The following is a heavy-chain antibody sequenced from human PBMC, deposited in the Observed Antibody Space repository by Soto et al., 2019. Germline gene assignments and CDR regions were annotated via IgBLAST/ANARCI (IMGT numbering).Heavy chain of an antibody. D-gene: IGHD3-3*01. J-gene: IGHJ6*02. CDR2: ISGSGGST. CDR3: AKARNPNAFGPYYYYGMDV. V-gene: IGHV3-23*01. Sequence: PGGSVRLSCAASGFTFSSYAMSWVRQAPGKELEWVSAISGSGGSTYYADSVKGRFTISRDNSKNTLYLQMNSLRAEDTAVYYCAKARNPNAFGPYYYYGMDVWGQGTTVTVSS. CDR1: GFTFSSYA.